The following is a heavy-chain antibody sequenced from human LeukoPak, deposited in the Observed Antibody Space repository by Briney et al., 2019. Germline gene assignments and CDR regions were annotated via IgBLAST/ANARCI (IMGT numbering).Heavy chain of an antibody. CDR2: IYYSGST. CDR3: ARTKGEQWLTTQGYDAFDI. J-gene: IGHJ3*02. D-gene: IGHD6-19*01. Sequence: PSETLSLTCTVSGGSISSYYWSWIRQPPGKGQEWIGYIYYSGSTNYNPSLKSRVTISVDTSKNQFSLKLSSVTAADTAVYYCARTKGEQWLTTQGYDAFDIWGQGTMVTVSS. CDR1: GGSISSYY. V-gene: IGHV4-59*01.